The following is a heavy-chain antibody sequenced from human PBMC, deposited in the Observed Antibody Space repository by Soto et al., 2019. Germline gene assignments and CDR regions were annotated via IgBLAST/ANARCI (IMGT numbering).Heavy chain of an antibody. J-gene: IGHJ2*01. Sequence: QVQLVESGGGVVQPGRSLRLSCAASGFTFSSYGMHWVRQAPGKGLEWVAVIWYDGSNKYYADSVKGRFTISRDNSKNTLYLQMNSLRAEDKDVYYCARAIAALWYFDLWGRGTLVTVSS. D-gene: IGHD6-6*01. CDR3: ARAIAALWYFDL. V-gene: IGHV3-33*01. CDR2: IWYDGSNK. CDR1: GFTFSSYG.